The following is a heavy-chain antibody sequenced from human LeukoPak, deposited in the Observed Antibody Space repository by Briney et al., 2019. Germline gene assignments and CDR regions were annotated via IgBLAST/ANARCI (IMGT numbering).Heavy chain of an antibody. V-gene: IGHV1-18*01. D-gene: IGHD2-2*03. CDR1: GYTFTSYG. CDR2: ISAYNGNT. CDR3: ARDIRVGYCSSTSCYFLDY. J-gene: IGHJ4*02. Sequence: ASVKVSCKASGYTFTSYGISWVRQAPGQGLEWMGWISAYNGNTNYAQKLRGRVTMTTDTSTSTAYMELRSLRSDDTAVYYCARDIRVGYCSSTSCYFLDYWGQGTLVTVSS.